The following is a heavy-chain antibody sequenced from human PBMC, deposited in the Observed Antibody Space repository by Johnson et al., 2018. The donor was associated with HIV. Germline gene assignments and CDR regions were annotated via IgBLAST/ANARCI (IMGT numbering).Heavy chain of an antibody. V-gene: IGHV3-30-3*01. CDR1: GFTFSSYA. J-gene: IGHJ3*02. D-gene: IGHD3-22*01. Sequence: QVHLVESGGGVVQPGRSLRLSCAASGFTFSSYAMHWVRQAPGKGLEWVAIISYDGSNKYYADSVKGRFTISRDNSKNTLYLQMNSLRAEDTAVYYCAKVRDYYDSSGYGAFDIWGQGTMVTV. CDR3: AKVRDYYDSSGYGAFDI. CDR2: ISYDGSNK.